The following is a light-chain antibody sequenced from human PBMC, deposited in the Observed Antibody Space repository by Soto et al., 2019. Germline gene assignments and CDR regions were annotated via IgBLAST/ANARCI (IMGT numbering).Light chain of an antibody. CDR3: CSYAGTYVV. CDR1: SSDVGGYNY. V-gene: IGLV2-11*01. J-gene: IGLJ2*01. Sequence: QSVLTQPRSVSGSPGQSFTISCTGTSSDVGGYNYVSWYQQHPGKAPKLMIYDVTKRPSGVPDRFSGSRSGNTASLTISGLQADDEADYYCCSYAGTYVVFGGGTKVTVL. CDR2: DVT.